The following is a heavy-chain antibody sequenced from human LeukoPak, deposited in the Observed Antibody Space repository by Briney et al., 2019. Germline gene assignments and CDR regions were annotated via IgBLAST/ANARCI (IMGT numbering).Heavy chain of an antibody. CDR1: GYTFTSYG. D-gene: IGHD3-9*01. V-gene: IGHV1-2*06. CDR2: INPNSGGT. CDR3: ARGDGAGYCDY. J-gene: IGHJ4*02. Sequence: GASVKVSCKASGYTFTSYGISWVRQAPGQGLEWMGRINPNSGGTNYAQKFQGRVTMTRDTSISTAYMELSRLRSDDTAVYYCARGDGAGYCDYWGQGTLVTVSS.